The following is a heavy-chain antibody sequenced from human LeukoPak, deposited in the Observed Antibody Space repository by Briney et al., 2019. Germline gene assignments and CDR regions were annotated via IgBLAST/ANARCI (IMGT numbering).Heavy chain of an antibody. CDR3: VAGYCSGTSCSTFFGMDV. Sequence: GGSLRLSCAASGFTFSSYNMNWVRQAPGKGLEWVSSITSSSSIYYADSVRGRFTISRDNAKSSLYLQMNSLRAEDTAVYYCVAGYCSGTSCSTFFGMDVWGQGTTVTVSS. J-gene: IGHJ6*02. CDR2: ITSSSSI. CDR1: GFTFSSYN. D-gene: IGHD2-2*03. V-gene: IGHV3-21*01.